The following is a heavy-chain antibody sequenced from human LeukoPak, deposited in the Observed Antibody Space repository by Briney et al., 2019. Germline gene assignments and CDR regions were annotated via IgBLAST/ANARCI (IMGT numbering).Heavy chain of an antibody. J-gene: IGHJ6*01. CDR2: INPRGST. CDR1: GGSFSSHY. CDR3: ARGLRQGSAWLWGPKEKSYQYMDV. D-gene: IGHD6-19*01. V-gene: IGHV4-34*01. Sequence: SETLSLTCGVSGGSFSSHYWTWIRQPPGKGLEWIGEINPRGSTNYNPSLESRVTVSADTSRNQLSLILTSVTAADSAVYFCARGLRQGSAWLWGPKEKSYQYMDVWGTGTTVIVSS.